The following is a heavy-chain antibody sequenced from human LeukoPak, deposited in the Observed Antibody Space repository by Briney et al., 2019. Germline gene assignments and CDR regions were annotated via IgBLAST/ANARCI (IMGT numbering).Heavy chain of an antibody. D-gene: IGHD3-16*01. CDR1: GYTFTSYD. J-gene: IGHJ6*02. V-gene: IGHV1-8*01. CDR3: ARVWGGYYGMDV. CDR2: MNPNSGNT. Sequence: ASVKVSCKASGYTFTSYDSNWLRQATGQGLEWMGWMNPNSGNTGYAQKFQGGVTMTRNTSISTAYMELSSLRSEDTAVYYCARVWGGYYGMDVWGQGTTVTVSS.